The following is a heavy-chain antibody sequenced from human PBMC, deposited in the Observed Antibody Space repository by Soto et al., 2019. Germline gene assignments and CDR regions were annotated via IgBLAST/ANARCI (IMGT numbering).Heavy chain of an antibody. CDR1: GGSISSYY. Sequence: SETLSLTCTVSGGSISSYYWSWIRQPPGKGLEWIGYIYYSGSTNYNPSLKSRVTISVDTSKNQFSLKLSSVTAADTAVYYCARHKGKFYGDYGLGAFDIWGQGTMVTVSS. CDR2: IYYSGST. V-gene: IGHV4-59*08. D-gene: IGHD4-17*01. CDR3: ARHKGKFYGDYGLGAFDI. J-gene: IGHJ3*02.